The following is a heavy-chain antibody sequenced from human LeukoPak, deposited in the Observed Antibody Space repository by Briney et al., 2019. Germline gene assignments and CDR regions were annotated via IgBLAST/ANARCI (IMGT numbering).Heavy chain of an antibody. J-gene: IGHJ4*02. CDR1: GFSFTSYN. CDR3: GRDFVNDAKARFDS. CDR2: ISYDGNIK. V-gene: IGHV3-30*03. Sequence: GGSLRLSCAASGFSFTSYNFHWVRQAPGKGLKWLGFISYDGNIKYEDSVKGRFTISRDNSKNTLYLQMNSLRAGDTAMYYCGRDFVNDAKARFDSWGQGTLVTVSS. D-gene: IGHD4/OR15-4a*01.